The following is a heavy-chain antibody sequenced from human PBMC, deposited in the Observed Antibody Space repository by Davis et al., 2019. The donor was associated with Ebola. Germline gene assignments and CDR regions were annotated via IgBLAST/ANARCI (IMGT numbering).Heavy chain of an antibody. CDR3: ARDTKYSGSYYRHFDY. J-gene: IGHJ4*02. D-gene: IGHD1-26*01. CDR2: INPNSGGT. CDR1: GYTFTGYY. V-gene: IGHV1-2*02. Sequence: ASVKVSCKASGYTFTGYYMHWVRQAPGQGLEWMGWINPNSGGTNYAQKFQGRVTITADKSTSTAYMELSSLRSEDTAVYYCARDTKYSGSYYRHFDYWGQGTLVTVSS.